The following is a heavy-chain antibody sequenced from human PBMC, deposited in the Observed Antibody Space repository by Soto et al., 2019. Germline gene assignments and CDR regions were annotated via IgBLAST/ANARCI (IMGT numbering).Heavy chain of an antibody. CDR2: VYNSGST. V-gene: IGHV4-59*01. CDR1: GGSISSYY. CDR3: AREGGGSYGAFDI. J-gene: IGHJ3*02. Sequence: SETLSLTCTVFGGSISSYYWSWVRRPPGKGLEWIGYVYNSGSTTYSPSFKSRVTISVDTSKNQLSLKLTSVTAADTAVYYCAREGGGSYGAFDIWGQGTMVT. D-gene: IGHD1-26*01.